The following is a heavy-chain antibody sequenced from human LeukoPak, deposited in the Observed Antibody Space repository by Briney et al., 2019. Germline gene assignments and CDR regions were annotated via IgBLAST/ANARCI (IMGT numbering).Heavy chain of an antibody. V-gene: IGHV4-59*08. CDR2: IYYRGKN. CDR3: VRSDTGWNYFDY. Sequence: SETLSLTCAVSRGSVKSHYWGCMREPPGKGLQWMGHIYYRGKNNYNPSLKSRVTISLPASKHRFSLNFTSVLSADTTIHYFVRSDTGWNYFDYWGQGILVTVS. D-gene: IGHD1-1*01. CDR1: RGSVKSHY. J-gene: IGHJ4*02.